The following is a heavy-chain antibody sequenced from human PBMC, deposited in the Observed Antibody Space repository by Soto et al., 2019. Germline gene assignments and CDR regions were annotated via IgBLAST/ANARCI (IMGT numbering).Heavy chain of an antibody. Sequence: EVQLVEYGGGLVQPGGSLRLSCAASGFTFSSYWMSWVRQAPVKGLEWVGNIKQDGSEKNYVDFMEGRFTISRDNAENSLYLQMNSLRAEDTAVYSCARIASAGRGWDVWGQGTTVVVSS. D-gene: IGHD6-13*01. CDR2: IKQDGSEK. J-gene: IGHJ6*02. V-gene: IGHV3-7*01. CDR1: GFTFSSYW. CDR3: ARIASAGRGWDV.